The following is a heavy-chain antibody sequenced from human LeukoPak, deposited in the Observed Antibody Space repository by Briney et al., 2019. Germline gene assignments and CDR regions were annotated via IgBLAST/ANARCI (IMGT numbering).Heavy chain of an antibody. CDR2: IRAYNGKT. CDR1: GYTFTSYG. V-gene: IGHV1-18*01. CDR3: ARAGSSSWLFNYYYYYMDV. Sequence: ASVKVSCKASGYTFTSYGISWVRQAPGQGLEWMGWIRAYNGKTNYEQKLQGRVTMTTDTSTSTAYMELRSLRSDDTAVYYCARAGSSSWLFNYYYYYMDVWGKGTTVTISS. J-gene: IGHJ6*03. D-gene: IGHD6-13*01.